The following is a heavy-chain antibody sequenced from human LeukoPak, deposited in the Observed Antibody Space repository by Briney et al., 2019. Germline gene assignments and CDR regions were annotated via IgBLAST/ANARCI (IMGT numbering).Heavy chain of an antibody. Sequence: ASVKVSCKASGYTFTSYGISWVRQAPGQGLEWMGWISAYNGNTNYAQKLQGRVIMTTDTSTSTAYMELRSLRSDDTAVYYCARVDPVDYDFWSGYYYYYGMDVWGQGTTVTVSS. J-gene: IGHJ6*02. D-gene: IGHD3-3*01. CDR2: ISAYNGNT. CDR1: GYTFTSYG. V-gene: IGHV1-18*01. CDR3: ARVDPVDYDFWSGYYYYYGMDV.